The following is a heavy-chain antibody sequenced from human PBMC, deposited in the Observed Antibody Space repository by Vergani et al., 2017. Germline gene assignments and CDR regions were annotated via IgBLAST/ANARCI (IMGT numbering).Heavy chain of an antibody. CDR1: GGSFTSYH. CDR2: IDHTGRP. Sequence: QVQLQQWGGELLKPSETLSLTCVVNGGSFTSYHWTWIRQSLGEGLEWVGDIDHTGRPDYNPSLKSRLTMSVDKSRNQFSLTLNSVTATDTAIYFCARVNTETNGHLYYYYYMDVWGQGTAVTVS. D-gene: IGHD2-8*01. J-gene: IGHJ6*03. V-gene: IGHV4-34*01. CDR3: ARVNTETNGHLYYYYYMDV.